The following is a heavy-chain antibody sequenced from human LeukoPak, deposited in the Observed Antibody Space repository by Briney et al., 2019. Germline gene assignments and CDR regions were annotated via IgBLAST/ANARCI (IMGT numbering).Heavy chain of an antibody. CDR3: GRAPMIVVVFPPRLDY. CDR2: INPNSGGT. V-gene: IGHV1-2*02. Sequence: ASVKVYCKTSGYTFTGYYMHWVRQAPGPGLEWMEWINPNSGGTNYAQKFQDRVTMTGDTSISTAYMELSRLTSDDTAVYYCGRAPMIVVVFPPRLDYWGQGTLVTVSS. D-gene: IGHD3-22*01. J-gene: IGHJ4*02. CDR1: GYTFTGYY.